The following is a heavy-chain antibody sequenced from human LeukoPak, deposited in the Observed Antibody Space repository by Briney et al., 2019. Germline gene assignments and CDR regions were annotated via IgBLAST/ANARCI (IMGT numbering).Heavy chain of an antibody. CDR1: GYTLTELS. V-gene: IGHV1-24*01. CDR3: ATDLGYCSGGSCLDY. CDR2: FDPEDGET. Sequence: ASVKVSCKVSGYTLTELSMHWVRQAPGKGLEWMGGFDPEDGETIYAQKFQGRVTMTEDTSTDTAYMELSSLRSEDTAVYYCATDLGYCSGGSCLDYWGQGTLVTVSS. J-gene: IGHJ4*02. D-gene: IGHD2-15*01.